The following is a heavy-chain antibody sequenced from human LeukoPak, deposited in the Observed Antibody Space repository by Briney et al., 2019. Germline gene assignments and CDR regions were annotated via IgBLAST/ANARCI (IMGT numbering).Heavy chain of an antibody. CDR2: IYYTGST. J-gene: IGHJ5*02. V-gene: IGHV4-39*01. D-gene: IGHD3-10*01. Sequence: SETLSLTCSVSGGSVTSGGFYWGWLRQPPGKGPEWIATIYYTGSTYYNPSLKSRVTISIDTSKNQFFLRLTSVTATDTAVYHCARHSGSGSLSRPFDPWGQGTLVTVSS. CDR1: GGSVTSGGFY. CDR3: ARHSGSGSLSRPFDP.